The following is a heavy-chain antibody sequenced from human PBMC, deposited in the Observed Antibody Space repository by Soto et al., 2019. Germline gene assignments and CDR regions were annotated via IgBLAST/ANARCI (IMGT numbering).Heavy chain of an antibody. CDR1: GFTFSHYA. V-gene: IGHV3-30*18. CDR3: AKDGSHNFDY. CDR2: MSYDGSNE. D-gene: IGHD1-26*01. J-gene: IGHJ4*02. Sequence: QVQLVESGGGVVQPGRSLRLSCAASGFTFSHYAMHWVRQAPGKGLEWVALMSYDGSNEYYADSVKGGFTISRDNSKNPLYRQMNSLRAEDTAVYYCAKDGSHNFDYWGQGTLVTVSS.